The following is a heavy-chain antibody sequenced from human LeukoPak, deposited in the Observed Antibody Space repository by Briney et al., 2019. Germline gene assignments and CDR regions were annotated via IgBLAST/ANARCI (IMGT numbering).Heavy chain of an antibody. CDR2: IYYSGST. J-gene: IGHJ6*03. D-gene: IGHD3-3*01. V-gene: IGHV4-59*11. CDR1: DGSISSHY. Sequence: PSETLSLTCTVSDGSISSHYWNWIRQPPGKGLEWIGYIYYSGSTNFSPSLKSRVTISVDTSKNQFSLKLSSVTAADTAVYYCARAPRITIFGVVILKENYYYYMDVWGKGTTVTVSS. CDR3: ARAPRITIFGVVILKENYYYYMDV.